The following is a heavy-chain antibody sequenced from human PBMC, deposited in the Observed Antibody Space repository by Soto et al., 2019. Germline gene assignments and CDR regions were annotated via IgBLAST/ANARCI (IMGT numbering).Heavy chain of an antibody. D-gene: IGHD6-19*01. CDR1: GFTFSSYA. J-gene: IGHJ4*02. CDR3: ARDLEVAVAGA. CDR2: ISYDGSNK. Sequence: QVQLVESGGGVVQPGRSLRLSCAASGFTFSSYAMHWVSQAPGKGLEWVAVISYDGSNKYYADSVKGRFTISRNNSKNTREQQTNSLIAEDTAVYYSARDLEVAVAGAWGQGTLVTVSS. V-gene: IGHV3-30-3*01.